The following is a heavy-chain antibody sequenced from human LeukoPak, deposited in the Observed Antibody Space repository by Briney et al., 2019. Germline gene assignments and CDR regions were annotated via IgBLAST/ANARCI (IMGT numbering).Heavy chain of an antibody. J-gene: IGHJ3*02. CDR2: IYYNGST. D-gene: IGHD5-18*01. CDR1: GGSISCYY. Sequence: PSETLSLTCTVSGGSISCYYWSWIRQPPGKGLEWIGHIYYNGSTNYNPSLKTRVTISVDTSKNQFSLNLSSVTAADTAVYYCARVFAPAMVKRTFDIWGQGTKVTVSS. CDR3: ARVFAPAMVKRTFDI. V-gene: IGHV4-59*12.